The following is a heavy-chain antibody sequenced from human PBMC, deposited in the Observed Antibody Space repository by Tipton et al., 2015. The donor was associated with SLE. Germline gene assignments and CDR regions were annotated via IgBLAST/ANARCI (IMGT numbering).Heavy chain of an antibody. V-gene: IGHV4-59*01. CDR2: ISDSGST. J-gene: IGHJ2*01. Sequence: PGLVKPSETLSLTCTVSGGSIRSYYWSWIRQPPGKGLEWIGYISDSGSTNYNPSLRSRVAISADTSKNQFSLRLDSMTSADTAVYYCARGGTDYDVWLGCPYFDLWGRGTLVTVSS. D-gene: IGHD3-3*01. CDR3: ARGGTDYDVWLGCPYFDL. CDR1: GGSIRSYY.